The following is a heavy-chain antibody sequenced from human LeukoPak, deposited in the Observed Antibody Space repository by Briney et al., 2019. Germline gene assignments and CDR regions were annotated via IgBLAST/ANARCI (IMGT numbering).Heavy chain of an antibody. CDR3: ARGYSYGYYFDS. V-gene: IGHV4-61*02. D-gene: IGHD5-18*01. CDR2: IYTSGST. Sequence: SQTLSLTCTVSGVSISSGSYYWSWIRQPAGKGLEWIGRIYTSGSTNYNPSLKSRVTISVDTSKNQFSLKLSSVTAADTAVYYCARGYSYGYYFDSWGQGTLVTVSS. J-gene: IGHJ4*02. CDR1: GVSISSGSYY.